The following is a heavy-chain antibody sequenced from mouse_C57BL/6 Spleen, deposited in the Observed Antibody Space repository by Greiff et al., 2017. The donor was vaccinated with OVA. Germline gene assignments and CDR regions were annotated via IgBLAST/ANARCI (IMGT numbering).Heavy chain of an antibody. CDR2: IYPRSGNT. Sequence: VQLQQSGAELARPGASVKLSCKASGYTFTSYGISWVKQRTGQGLEWIGEIYPRSGNTYYNEKFKGKATLTADKSSSTAYMELRSLTSEDSAVYFCARAVPLITTVVAKGYFDVWGTGTTVTVSS. CDR3: ARAVPLITTVVAKGYFDV. J-gene: IGHJ1*03. CDR1: GYTFTSYG. V-gene: IGHV1-81*01. D-gene: IGHD1-1*01.